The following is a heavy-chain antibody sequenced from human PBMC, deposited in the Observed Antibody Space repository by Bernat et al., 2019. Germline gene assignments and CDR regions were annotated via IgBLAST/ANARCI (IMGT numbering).Heavy chain of an antibody. J-gene: IGHJ5*02. D-gene: IGHD5/OR15-5a*01. CDR3: AQDGSVWVNWFDP. Sequence: QVQLVESGGGVVQPGRSLRLSCAASGFTFSSYGMHLVRQAPGKGLGWVAVKSYDGSNKYYADSVKGRFTISRDNSKNTLYLHMNSLSAEDTAVYYCAQDGSVWVNWFDPWGQGTLVTVSS. V-gene: IGHV3-30*18. CDR2: KSYDGSNK. CDR1: GFTFSSYG.